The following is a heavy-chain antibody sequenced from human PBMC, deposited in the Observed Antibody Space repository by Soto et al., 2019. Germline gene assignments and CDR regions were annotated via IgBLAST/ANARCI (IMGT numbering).Heavy chain of an antibody. CDR3: ARESDSSGWLNFDY. CDR2: IYHSGST. Sequence: PSETLSLTCAVSGGSISSSNWWSWVRQPPGKGLEWIGEIYHSGSTNYNPSLKSRVTISVDKSKNQFSLKLSSVTAADTAVYYCARESDSSGWLNFDYWGQGTLVTVSS. V-gene: IGHV4-4*02. CDR1: GGSISSSNW. D-gene: IGHD6-19*01. J-gene: IGHJ4*02.